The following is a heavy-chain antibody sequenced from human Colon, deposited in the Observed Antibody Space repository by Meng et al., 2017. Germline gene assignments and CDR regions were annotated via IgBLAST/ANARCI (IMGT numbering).Heavy chain of an antibody. V-gene: IGHV4-4*02. CDR1: GGSIRSTNW. Sequence: QVPLQESRPGLVKPSGTLSLTGAVFGGSIRSTNWWSWVRQPPGKGLEWIGEISPSGSSNYNPSLKSRVTMSLDKSKNQLFLNLGPVSAADTAVYYCARENEGIGFTPAGQWGQGTLVTVSS. D-gene: IGHD2-21*01. CDR3: ARENEGIGFTPAGQ. J-gene: IGHJ1*01. CDR2: ISPSGSS.